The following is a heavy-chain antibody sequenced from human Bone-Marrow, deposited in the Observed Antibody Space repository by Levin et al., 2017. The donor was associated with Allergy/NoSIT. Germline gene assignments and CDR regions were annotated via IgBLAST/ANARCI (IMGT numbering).Heavy chain of an antibody. CDR2: IKSKTDGGTI. CDR3: TTGSQGL. Sequence: GESLKISCAASEFTLSNAWMSWVRQAPGKGLEWVGRIKSKTDGGTIDYGAPVKGRFTISRDDSKNTLYLQMNSLETEDTAFYYCTTGSQGLRGQGTLVTVSS. V-gene: IGHV3-15*01. CDR1: EFTLSNAW. J-gene: IGHJ4*02.